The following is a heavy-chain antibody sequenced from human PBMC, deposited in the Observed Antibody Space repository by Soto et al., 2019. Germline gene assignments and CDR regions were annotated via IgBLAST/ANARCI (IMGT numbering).Heavy chain of an antibody. J-gene: IGHJ3*02. V-gene: IGHV4-31*03. D-gene: IGHD3-9*01. CDR2: IYYSGST. Sequence: SETLSLTCTVSGGSISSGGYYWSWIRQHPGKGLEWIGYIYYSGSTYYNPSLKSRVTISVDTSKNQFSLKLSSVTAADTAVYYCARDRRSDILTGYSFHAFDIWGQGTTVTVSS. CDR1: GGSISSGGYY. CDR3: ARDRRSDILTGYSFHAFDI.